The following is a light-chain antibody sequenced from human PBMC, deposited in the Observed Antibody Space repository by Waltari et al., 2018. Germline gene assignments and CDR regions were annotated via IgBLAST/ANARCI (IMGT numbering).Light chain of an antibody. CDR1: QSVTRT. CDR3: QHYLRLPAT. Sequence: EIVLTQSPGTLSLSPGERATLSCRASQSVTRTLAWYQQKPGQAPRLLIYGASNRATGIPDRFSGSGSGTDFSLTIIRLEPEDFAVYYCQHYLRLPATFGQGTKVEIK. J-gene: IGKJ1*01. CDR2: GAS. V-gene: IGKV3-20*01.